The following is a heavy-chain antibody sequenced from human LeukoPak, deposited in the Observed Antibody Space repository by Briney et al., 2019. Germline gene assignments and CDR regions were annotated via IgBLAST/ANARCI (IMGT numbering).Heavy chain of an antibody. CDR1: GFTFGDYA. V-gene: IGHV3-49*04. Sequence: GGSLRLSCTASGFTFGDYAMSWVRQAPGKGLEWVAFIRSKAYGGTTEYAASVKGRFTISRDDSKSIAYLQMNSLKTEDTAVYYCTRASSSLDAFDIWGQGTMVTVSS. CDR3: TRASSSLDAFDI. J-gene: IGHJ3*02. D-gene: IGHD6-13*01. CDR2: IRSKAYGGTT.